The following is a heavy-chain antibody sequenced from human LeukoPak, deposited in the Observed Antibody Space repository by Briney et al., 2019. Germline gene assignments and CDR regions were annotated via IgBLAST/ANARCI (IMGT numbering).Heavy chain of an antibody. CDR1: GGSISSSNYY. D-gene: IGHD6-6*01. V-gene: IGHV4-39*01. Sequence: SETLSLTCTVSGGSISSSNYYWGWIRQPPGKGLEWIGNIYYSGSTYYNPSLKSRVIISVDTSKNQFSLKLNSVTAAGTAVYYCARLPNIISSRHFDYWGQGTLVTVSS. CDR2: IYYSGST. J-gene: IGHJ4*02. CDR3: ARLPNIISSRHFDY.